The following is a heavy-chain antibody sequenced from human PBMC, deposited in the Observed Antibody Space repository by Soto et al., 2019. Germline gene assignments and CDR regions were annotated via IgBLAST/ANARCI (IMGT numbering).Heavy chain of an antibody. D-gene: IGHD2-15*01. Sequence: QVQLVQSGAEVKKPGASVKVSCKASGYTFTSYGISWVRQAPGQGLEWMGWISAYNGNTNYAQKLQGRVTMTTDTSASTAYMELRSLRSDDTAVYYCARECSGGSCHPNFDYWGQGTLVTVSS. CDR2: ISAYNGNT. CDR1: GYTFTSYG. J-gene: IGHJ4*02. V-gene: IGHV1-18*01. CDR3: ARECSGGSCHPNFDY.